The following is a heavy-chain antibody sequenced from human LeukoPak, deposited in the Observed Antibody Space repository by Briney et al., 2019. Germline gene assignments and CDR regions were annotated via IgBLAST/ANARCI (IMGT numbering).Heavy chain of an antibody. D-gene: IGHD5-24*01. V-gene: IGHV3-7*05. J-gene: IGHJ3*02. CDR2: IKQDGSEK. CDR3: ARPLRDGYNFDAFDI. Sequence: GGSLRLSCAASGFTFSSYWMSWVRQAPGKGLEWVANIKQDGSEKYYVDSVKGRFNISRDNAKNSLYLQMNSLRAEDTAVYYCARPLRDGYNFDAFDIWGQGTMVTVSS. CDR1: GFTFSSYW.